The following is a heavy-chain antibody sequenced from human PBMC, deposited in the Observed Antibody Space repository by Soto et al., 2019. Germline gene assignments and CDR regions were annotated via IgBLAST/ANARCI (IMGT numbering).Heavy chain of an antibody. V-gene: IGHV3-13*05. CDR3: ARTSRDFYGLDV. CDR2: ISAAGYP. D-gene: IGHD6-13*01. Sequence: EVQLVESGGGLVQPGGSLRLSCEASGFTFRNYDMHWVRQGTGKGLEWVSGISAAGYPDYADSVEGRFTISSEHAQSSFLLHMKSLRGGETAVYYCARTSRDFYGLDVWGQGNTVIVSS. CDR1: GFTFRNYD. J-gene: IGHJ6*02.